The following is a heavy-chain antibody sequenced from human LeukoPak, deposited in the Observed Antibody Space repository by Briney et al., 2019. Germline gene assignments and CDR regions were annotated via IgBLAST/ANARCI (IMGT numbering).Heavy chain of an antibody. J-gene: IGHJ6*03. CDR3: ARFGSGSTVTTLGPEYYYYYMDV. Sequence: ASVKVSCKASGYTFTSYGISWVRQAPGQGLEWMGWISAYNGNTNYAQKLQGRVTMTTDTSTSTAYMELRSLRSDDTAVYYCARFGSGSTVTTLGPEYYYYYMDVWGKGTTVTISS. D-gene: IGHD4-17*01. CDR2: ISAYNGNT. CDR1: GYTFTSYG. V-gene: IGHV1-18*01.